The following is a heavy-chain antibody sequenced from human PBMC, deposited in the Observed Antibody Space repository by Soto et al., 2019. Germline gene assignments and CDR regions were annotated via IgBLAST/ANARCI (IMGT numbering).Heavy chain of an antibody. V-gene: IGHV3-21*01. CDR2: ISSASSET. CDR1: GFTFGRVS. J-gene: IGHJ4*02. CDR3: ARVAY. Sequence: PGGSLRLSCEASGFTFGRVSMNWVRQVPGKGLEWVASISSASSETWYAVSVKGRFIISRDNAQISLFLQVNTLRPEDSAIYYCARVAYWGPGIQVTVSS.